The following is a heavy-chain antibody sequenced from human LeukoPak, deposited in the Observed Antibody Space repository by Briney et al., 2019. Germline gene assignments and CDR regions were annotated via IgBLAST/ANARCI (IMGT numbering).Heavy chain of an antibody. CDR2: INYSGST. D-gene: IGHD5/OR15-5a*01. V-gene: IGHV4-39*07. CDR3: TRGPGWSSVYDIGP. Sequence: PSETLSLTCSVSGGSISSTSYYWGWIRQPPGKGLEWSGSINYSGSTYYNPSLKSRVTISVDTSKNQFSLKLSSVTAADTAVYYCTRGPGWSSVYDIGPWGQGTMVTVSS. J-gene: IGHJ3*01. CDR1: GGSISSTSYY.